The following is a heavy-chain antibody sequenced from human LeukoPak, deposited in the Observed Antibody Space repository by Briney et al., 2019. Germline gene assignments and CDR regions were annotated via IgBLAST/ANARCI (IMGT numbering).Heavy chain of an antibody. CDR2: IYTSGST. CDR3: ARDLPDSSSWYAYYYYYYYMDV. Sequence: PSQTLSLTCTVSGGSISSGSYYWSWIRQPAGKGLEWSGRIYTSGSTNYNPSLKSRVTISVDTSKNQFSLKLSSVTAADTAVYYCARDLPDSSSWYAYYYYYYYMDVWGKGTTVTVSS. CDR1: GGSISSGSYY. D-gene: IGHD6-13*01. J-gene: IGHJ6*03. V-gene: IGHV4-61*02.